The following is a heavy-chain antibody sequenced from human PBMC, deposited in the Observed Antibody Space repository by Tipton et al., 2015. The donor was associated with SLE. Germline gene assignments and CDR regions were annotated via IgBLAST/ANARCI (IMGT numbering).Heavy chain of an antibody. CDR3: ARDRPDCSGGSCYPRWFDP. V-gene: IGHV4-38-2*02. CDR1: GYSISSGYY. Sequence: TLSLTCAVSGYSISSGYYWGWIRRPPGKGREWIGSIYHSGSTYYNPSLKSRATMSVDTSKNQFSLKLGSVTAADTAVYYCARDRPDCSGGSCYPRWFDPWGQGTLVTVSS. D-gene: IGHD2-15*01. J-gene: IGHJ5*02. CDR2: IYHSGST.